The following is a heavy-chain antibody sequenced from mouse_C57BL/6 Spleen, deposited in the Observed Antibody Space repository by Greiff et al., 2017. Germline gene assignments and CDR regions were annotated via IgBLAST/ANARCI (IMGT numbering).Heavy chain of an antibody. CDR3: SRYGYPFYYAMDY. J-gene: IGHJ4*01. V-gene: IGHV1-80*01. CDR1: GYAFSSYW. Sequence: QVQLQQSGAELVKPGASVKISCKASGYAFSSYWMNWVKQRPGKGLEWIGQIYPGGGDTNYNEKFKGKATLTAEKSSSTAYMQLSSLTSEDSAVYFCSRYGYPFYYAMDYWGQGTSVTVSA. D-gene: IGHD2-2*01. CDR2: IYPGGGDT.